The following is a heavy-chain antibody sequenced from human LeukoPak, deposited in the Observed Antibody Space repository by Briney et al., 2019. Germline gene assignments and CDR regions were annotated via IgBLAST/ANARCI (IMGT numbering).Heavy chain of an antibody. Sequence: GRSLRLSCAASGFTFSSYAMHWVREAPGKGLEWVAVISYDGSNKYYADSVKGRFTISRDNSKNTLYLQMNSLRAEDTAVYYCARAIAAAGTGGYWGQGTLVTVSS. V-gene: IGHV3-30-3*01. CDR3: ARAIAAAGTGGY. J-gene: IGHJ4*02. CDR1: GFTFSSYA. CDR2: ISYDGSNK. D-gene: IGHD6-13*01.